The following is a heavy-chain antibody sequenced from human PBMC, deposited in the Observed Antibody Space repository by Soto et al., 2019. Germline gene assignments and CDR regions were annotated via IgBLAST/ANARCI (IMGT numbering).Heavy chain of an antibody. CDR1: GFTFSSYA. V-gene: IGHV3-23*01. J-gene: IGHJ3*02. Sequence: GGSLRLSCAASGFTFSSYAMSWVRQAPGKGLEWVSAISGSGGSTYYADSVKGRFTISRDNSKNTLYLQMNSLRAEDTAVYYCAKGPEGIYGDYEGAFDIWSQGTMVTVSS. CDR3: AKGPEGIYGDYEGAFDI. CDR2: ISGSGGST. D-gene: IGHD4-17*01.